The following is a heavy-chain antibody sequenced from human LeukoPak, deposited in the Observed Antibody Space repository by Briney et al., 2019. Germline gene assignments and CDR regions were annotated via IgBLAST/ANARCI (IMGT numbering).Heavy chain of an antibody. Sequence: SETLSLTCIVSGGSISSYYWSWIRQPPGKGLEWIGYIYSRGSTNSNPPLKSRVTISVDTSKSQFSLKMTSVTAADTAVYYCARQGSGGRAFDIWGQGTMVTVSS. CDR3: ARQGSGGRAFDI. CDR2: IYSRGST. CDR1: GGSISSYY. J-gene: IGHJ3*02. D-gene: IGHD1-26*01. V-gene: IGHV4-59*08.